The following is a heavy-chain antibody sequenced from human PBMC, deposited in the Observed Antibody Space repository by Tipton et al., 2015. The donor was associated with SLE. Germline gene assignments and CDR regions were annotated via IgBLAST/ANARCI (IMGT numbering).Heavy chain of an antibody. CDR2: IYTNGSY. J-gene: IGHJ4*01. V-gene: IGHV4-4*07. Sequence: TLSLTCTVSGGSISNYYWSWIRQPAGKGLEWVGRIYTNGSYNYNPSLNSRVTMSVDTSKNQFSLKLDSVTAADTAVYYCARHSRTASPVWGQGTLVTVSS. CDR3: ARHSRTASPV. D-gene: IGHD2-21*02. CDR1: GGSISNYY.